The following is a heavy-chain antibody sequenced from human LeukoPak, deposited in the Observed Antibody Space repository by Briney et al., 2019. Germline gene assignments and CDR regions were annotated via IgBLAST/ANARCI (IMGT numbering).Heavy chain of an antibody. CDR2: INPSSGST. D-gene: IGHD3-22*01. V-gene: IGHV1-46*01. CDR1: GYTCTNYF. Sequence: ASVKVSCKASGYTCTNYFIYWVRQAPGQGLEWMGIINPSSGSTSYPQKFQGRVTMTRDTSTSTVYMELSSLRSEDTAVYYCASAYYFDTSGYYPGGDYWGQGTLVTVSS. CDR3: ASAYYFDTSGYYPGGDY. J-gene: IGHJ4*02.